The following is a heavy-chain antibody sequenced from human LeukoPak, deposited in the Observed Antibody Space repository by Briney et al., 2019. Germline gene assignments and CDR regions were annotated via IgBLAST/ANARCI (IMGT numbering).Heavy chain of an antibody. CDR1: GYSISSGYY. CDR2: IYHSGST. V-gene: IGHV4-38-2*01. D-gene: IGHD3-22*01. CDR3: ARHLYDSSGYCPYYFDY. J-gene: IGHJ4*02. Sequence: SETLSLTCAVSGYSISSGYYWGWIRQPPGKGLEWIGSIYHSGSTYYNPSLKSRVTISVDTSKNQFSLKLSSVTAADTAVYYCARHLYDSSGYCPYYFDYWGQGTLVTVSS.